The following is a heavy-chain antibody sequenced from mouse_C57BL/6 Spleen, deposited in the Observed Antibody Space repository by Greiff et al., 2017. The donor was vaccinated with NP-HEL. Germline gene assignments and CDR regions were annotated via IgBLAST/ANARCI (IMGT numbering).Heavy chain of an antibody. CDR2: ILPGSGST. Sequence: QVQLLQSGADLMKPGASVKLSCKATGYTFTGYWIDWVKQRPGHGLEWIGEILPGSGSTNYNEKFKGQATFTADKSFNTVYMQLSSLTTEDSASYKCAGEGYYGSGCAMDDWGKGTTVTVSS. CDR1: GYTFTGYW. J-gene: IGHJ4*01. CDR3: AGEGYYGSGCAMDD. D-gene: IGHD1-1*01. V-gene: IGHV1-9*01.